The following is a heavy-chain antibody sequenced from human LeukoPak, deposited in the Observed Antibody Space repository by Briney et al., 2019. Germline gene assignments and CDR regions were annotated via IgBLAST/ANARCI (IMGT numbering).Heavy chain of an antibody. V-gene: IGHV1-3*01. CDR2: INAGNGNT. D-gene: IGHD5-12*01. CDR1: GYTFTSYA. J-gene: IGHJ4*02. Sequence: ASVKVSCKASGYTFTSYAMHWVRQAPGQRLEWMGWINAGNGNTKYSQKFQGRDTITRDTSASTAYMELSSLRSEDTAVYYCARVAGEYSGYENWGQGTLVTVSS. CDR3: ARVAGEYSGYEN.